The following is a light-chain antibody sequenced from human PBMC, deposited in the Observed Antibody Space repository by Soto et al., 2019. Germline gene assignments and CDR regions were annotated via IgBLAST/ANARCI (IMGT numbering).Light chain of an antibody. CDR3: QQYGSSPKT. CDR1: QSVSSCY. Sequence: EIVLTQSPGTLSLSPGERATLSCRASQSVSSCYLAWYQQKPGQAPRLLIYAASSRATGIPDRFSGSGSGTDFTLTIGRLEPEDFAVYYCQQYGSSPKTFGQGTKVEIK. CDR2: AAS. V-gene: IGKV3-20*01. J-gene: IGKJ1*01.